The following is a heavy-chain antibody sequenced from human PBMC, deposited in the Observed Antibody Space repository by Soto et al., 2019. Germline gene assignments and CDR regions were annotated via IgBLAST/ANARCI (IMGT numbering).Heavy chain of an antibody. Sequence: QVQLVQSGAEVKKPGSSMKVSCTASGGTFNTFAINWVRQAPGQGLEWMGGIIPIFGRPNYAQKFHGRVTITADEATSTMPMELSSLTSEATAVYDCAIRHLRDQLLSPRVLYGLDVWGRGTTVIVSS. CDR2: IIPIFGRP. CDR1: GGTFNTFA. J-gene: IGHJ6*02. CDR3: AIRHLRDQLLSPRVLYGLDV. V-gene: IGHV1-69*01. D-gene: IGHD2-2*01.